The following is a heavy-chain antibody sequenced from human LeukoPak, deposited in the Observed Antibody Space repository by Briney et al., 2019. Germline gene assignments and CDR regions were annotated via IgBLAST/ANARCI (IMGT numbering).Heavy chain of an antibody. J-gene: IGHJ4*02. V-gene: IGHV3-48*04. Sequence: GGSLRLSCAASGFTFSRYSMNWVRQAPGKGLEWVSYISRSSSTIHYADSVKGRFTISRDNAKSPLFLQMNSLRAEDTAVYYCARDGGATMVRGVATYDSWGQGTLVTVSS. CDR1: GFTFSRYS. CDR2: ISRSSSTI. CDR3: ARDGGATMVRGVATYDS. D-gene: IGHD3-10*01.